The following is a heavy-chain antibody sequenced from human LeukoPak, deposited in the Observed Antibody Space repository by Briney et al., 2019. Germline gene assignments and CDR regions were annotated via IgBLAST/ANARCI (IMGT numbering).Heavy chain of an antibody. J-gene: IGHJ6*02. CDR2: FIPILGTA. D-gene: IGHD2-2*01. V-gene: IGHV1-69*01. CDR1: GGSFRSYG. Sequence: ASVKASFKASGGSFRSYGLNWVRQAPGQGLEWMGGFIPILGTAKYAQKLQGRVTITADESTSTAYMELSSLRYEDTAVYYCARGLYCSSSTSCYDYGMDVWGQGTTVTVSS. CDR3: ARGLYCSSSTSCYDYGMDV.